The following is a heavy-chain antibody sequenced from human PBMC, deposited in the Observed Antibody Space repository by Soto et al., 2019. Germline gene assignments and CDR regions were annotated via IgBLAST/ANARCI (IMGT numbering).Heavy chain of an antibody. J-gene: IGHJ4*02. V-gene: IGHV3-23*01. CDR1: GFTFGSYS. Sequence: EVQLLESGGGLVQPGGSLRLSCAASGFTFGSYSMTWVRQAPGKGLEWVSSVSGHDGSTHYADSMKGRFTISRDTSKTMHFLQMDILRPEATPVYCCAKEPPGQGVSGDTPLKTYWCQGTLVTVSS. CDR3: AKEPPGQGVSGDTPLKTY. D-gene: IGHD3-10*01. CDR2: VSGHDGST.